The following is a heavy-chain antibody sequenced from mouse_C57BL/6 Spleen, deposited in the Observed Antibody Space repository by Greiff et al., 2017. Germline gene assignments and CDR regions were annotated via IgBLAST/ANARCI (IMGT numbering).Heavy chain of an antibody. D-gene: IGHD4-1*01. V-gene: IGHV1-22*01. CDR2: INPNNGGT. J-gene: IGHJ1*03. Sequence: VQLKESGPELVKPGASVKMSCKASGYTFTDYNMHWVKQSHGKSLEWIGYINPNNGGTSYNQKFKGKATLTVDTSSSTAYMGLRSLTSEDSAVYYCARGLGRGWYFDVWGTGTTVTVSS. CDR1: GYTFTDYN. CDR3: ARGLGRGWYFDV.